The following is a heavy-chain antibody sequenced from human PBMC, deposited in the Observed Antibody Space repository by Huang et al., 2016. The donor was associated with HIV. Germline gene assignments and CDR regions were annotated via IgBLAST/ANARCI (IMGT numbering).Heavy chain of an antibody. D-gene: IGHD1-1*01. J-gene: IGHJ5*01. Sequence: QVELVQSGAEVNRPGASVRVSCKAAGYIFTKYGINWVRKAPGQGLEWMGGISAYNGNTNYAEKFQGRVTLTRDTSATTAYMELRDVTSADTAVYYCARDHWYPLQNWFDLWGQGTLVTVSS. CDR3: ARDHWYPLQNWFDL. CDR1: GYIFTKYG. V-gene: IGHV1-18*01. CDR2: ISAYNGNT.